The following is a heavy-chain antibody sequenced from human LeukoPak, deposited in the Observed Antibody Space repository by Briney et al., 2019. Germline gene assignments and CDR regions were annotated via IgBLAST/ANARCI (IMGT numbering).Heavy chain of an antibody. Sequence: ASVKVSRKASGYTFTGYYMHWVRQAPGQALEWIGWINPNSGGTNYAQKFQGRVTMTRDTSISTAYMELSRPRSDDTAVYYCARGHRINWFDPWGQGTLVTVSS. V-gene: IGHV1-2*02. CDR3: ARGHRINWFDP. CDR1: GYTFTGYY. CDR2: INPNSGGT. D-gene: IGHD2-15*01. J-gene: IGHJ5*02.